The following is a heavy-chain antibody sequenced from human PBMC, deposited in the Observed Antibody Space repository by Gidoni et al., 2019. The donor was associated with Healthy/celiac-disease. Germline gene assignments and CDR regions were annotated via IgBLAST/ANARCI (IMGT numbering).Heavy chain of an antibody. CDR1: GGTCSSYA. Sequence: QVQLVQSGAEVKKPGSVVQVSCKAAGGTCSSYAISWVRQAPGQGREWMGGIIPIFGTANSAQKFQGRVTITADDSTSTAYMELSSLRSEDTAVYYCASPNLGTQISSYGMDVWGQGTPVTVSS. D-gene: IGHD3-16*01. CDR3: ASPNLGTQISSYGMDV. V-gene: IGHV1-69*01. J-gene: IGHJ6*02. CDR2: IIPIFGTA.